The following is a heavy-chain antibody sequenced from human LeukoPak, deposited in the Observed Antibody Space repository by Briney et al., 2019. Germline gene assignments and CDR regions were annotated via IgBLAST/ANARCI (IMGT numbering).Heavy chain of an antibody. V-gene: IGHV3-23*01. Sequence: GGSLRLSCAASGFTFSSYAMNWVRQAPGKGLEWVSAISGSGGSTYYADSVKGRFTISRDNSKNTLYLQMNSLRAEDTAVYYCARTYSSGWPTRYAFDIWGQGTMVTVSS. CDR2: ISGSGGST. J-gene: IGHJ3*02. CDR1: GFTFSSYA. D-gene: IGHD6-19*01. CDR3: ARTYSSGWPTRYAFDI.